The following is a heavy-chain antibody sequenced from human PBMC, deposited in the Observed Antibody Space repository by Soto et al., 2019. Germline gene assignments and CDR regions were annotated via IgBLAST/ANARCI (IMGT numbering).Heavy chain of an antibody. CDR1: GGSVSSASYY. V-gene: IGHV4-61*03. Sequence: QVQLQESGPRLVKPSETLTLTCTVSGGSVSSASYYWSWIRQPPGKGLEWIGNVFHSGRTDYNPSLKSRLSISVDPSKIHLSLNRNSVTAADAAVYYCARGGYSGSGCLDSWGQGTLVTVSS. J-gene: IGHJ4*02. CDR3: ARGGYSGSGCLDS. CDR2: VFHSGRT. D-gene: IGHD1-26*01.